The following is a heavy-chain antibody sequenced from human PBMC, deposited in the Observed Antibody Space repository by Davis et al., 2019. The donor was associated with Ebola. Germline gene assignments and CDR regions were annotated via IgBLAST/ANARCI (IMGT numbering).Heavy chain of an antibody. Sequence: LRLSCSVSGASISSGSFYWAWIRQPAGKGLEWIGHIYTNGITKYNPSLESRVTISLDTSQNQFSLRLKSVTAADTAMYFCARDRQDSRAYGFWGQGTLVTVSS. CDR3: ARDRQDSRAYGF. CDR1: GASISSGSFY. CDR2: IYTNGIT. V-gene: IGHV4-61*09. D-gene: IGHD3-22*01. J-gene: IGHJ4*02.